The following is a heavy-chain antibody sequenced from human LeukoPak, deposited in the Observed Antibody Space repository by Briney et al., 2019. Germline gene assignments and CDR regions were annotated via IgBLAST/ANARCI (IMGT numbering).Heavy chain of an antibody. J-gene: IGHJ4*02. D-gene: IGHD2-2*02. Sequence: PGGSLRLSCAASGFTFSSYSMNWARQAPGKGLEWVSYISSSSSTIYYADSVKGRFTISRDNAKNSLYLQMNSLRAEDTAVYYCASIVVVPAAIPLDYWGQGTLVTVSS. CDR3: ASIVVVPAAIPLDY. CDR1: GFTFSSYS. CDR2: ISSSSSTI. V-gene: IGHV3-48*01.